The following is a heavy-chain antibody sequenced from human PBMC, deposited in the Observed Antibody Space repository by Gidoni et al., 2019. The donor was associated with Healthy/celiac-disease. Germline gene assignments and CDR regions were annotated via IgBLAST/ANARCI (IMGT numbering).Heavy chain of an antibody. D-gene: IGHD3-3*01. V-gene: IGHV1-46*01. CDR3: ARDSKAIFGVASNWFDP. J-gene: IGHJ5*02. CDR1: GYTFTSYY. Sequence: QVQLVQSGAEVKKPGASVKVSCTASGYTFTSYYMHWVRQAPGQGLEWMGIINPSGGSTSYAQKFQGRVTMTRDTSTSTVYMELSSLRSEDTAVYYCARDSKAIFGVASNWFDPWGQGTLVTVSS. CDR2: INPSGGST.